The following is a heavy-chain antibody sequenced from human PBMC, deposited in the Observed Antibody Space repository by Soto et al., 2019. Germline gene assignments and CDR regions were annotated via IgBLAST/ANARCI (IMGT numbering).Heavy chain of an antibody. Sequence: QVQLQESGPGLVKPSQTLSLTCTVSGGSISSGGYYWSWIRQHPGKGLERIGYIYYSGSTYYNPSLKSRVTISVDTSKNQFSLKLSSVTAADTAVYYCARDRGSSSWHNWFDPWGQGTLVTVSS. V-gene: IGHV4-31*03. CDR2: IYYSGST. D-gene: IGHD6-13*01. CDR3: ARDRGSSSWHNWFDP. CDR1: GGSISSGGYY. J-gene: IGHJ5*02.